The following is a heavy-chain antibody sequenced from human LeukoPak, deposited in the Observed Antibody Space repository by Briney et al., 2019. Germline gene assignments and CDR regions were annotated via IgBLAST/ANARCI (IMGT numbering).Heavy chain of an antibody. V-gene: IGHV1-2*02. J-gene: IGHJ3*02. CDR2: INPNSGGT. CDR3: ARDWAYCSSTSCYLPHAFDI. CDR1: GYTFTGYY. D-gene: IGHD2-2*01. Sequence: ASVKVSCKASGYTFTGYYMHWVRQAPGQGLEWMGWINPNSGGTNYAQKFQGRVTMTRDTSISTAYMELSRLRSDDTAVYYCARDWAYCSSTSCYLPHAFDIWGQGTMVTVSS.